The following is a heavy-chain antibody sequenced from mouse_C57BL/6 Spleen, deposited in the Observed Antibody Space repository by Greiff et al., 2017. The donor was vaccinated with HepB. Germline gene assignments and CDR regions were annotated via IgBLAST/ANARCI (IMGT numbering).Heavy chain of an antibody. CDR1: GYTFTEYT. J-gene: IGHJ4*01. D-gene: IGHD2-1*01. Sequence: VQLVESGAELVKPGASVKLSCKASGYTFTEYTIHWVKQRSGQGLEWIGWFYPGSGSIKYNEKFKDKATLTADKSSSTVYMELSRLTSEDSAVYFCARHEDEGIYYGNYGAMDYWGQGTSVTVSS. CDR2: FYPGSGSI. CDR3: ARHEDEGIYYGNYGAMDY. V-gene: IGHV1-62-2*01.